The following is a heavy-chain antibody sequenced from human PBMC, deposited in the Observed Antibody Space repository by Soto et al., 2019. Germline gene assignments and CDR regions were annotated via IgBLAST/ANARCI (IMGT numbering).Heavy chain of an antibody. Sequence: GGSLRLSCAASGFTFSSYSMNWVRQAPGKGLEWVSYISSSSSTIYYADSVKGRFTISRDNSKNTLYLQMNSLRAEDTAVYYCAKERYCSGGSCYSFFYYYGMDVWGQGTTVTVSS. CDR2: ISSSSSTI. CDR1: GFTFSSYS. CDR3: AKERYCSGGSCYSFFYYYGMDV. V-gene: IGHV3-48*01. J-gene: IGHJ6*02. D-gene: IGHD2-15*01.